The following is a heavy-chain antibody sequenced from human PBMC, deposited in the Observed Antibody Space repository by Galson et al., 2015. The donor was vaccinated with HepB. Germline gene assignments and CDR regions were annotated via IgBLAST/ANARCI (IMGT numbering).Heavy chain of an antibody. J-gene: IGHJ6*02. V-gene: IGHV1-8*01. D-gene: IGHD2-2*01. CDR2: MNPNSGNT. Sequence: SVKVSCKASGYTFTSYDINWVRQATGQGLEWMGWMNPNSGNTGYAQKFQGRVTMTRNTSISTAYMELSSLRSEDTAVYYCARVKPRYCSSTSCPKLDYYYYGMDVWGQGTTVTVS. CDR3: ARVKPRYCSSTSCPKLDYYYYGMDV. CDR1: GYTFTSYD.